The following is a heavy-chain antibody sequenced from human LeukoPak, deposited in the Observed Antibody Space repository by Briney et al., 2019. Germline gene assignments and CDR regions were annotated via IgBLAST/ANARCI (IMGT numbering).Heavy chain of an antibody. J-gene: IGHJ4*02. V-gene: IGHV3-7*04. CDR2: IKQDGSEK. CDR3: ARDRGDTAIYFDY. Sequence: PGGSLRLSCTASGFTFSSYWMSWVRQAPGKGLEWVANIKQDGSEKYYVDSVKGRFTISRDNAKNSLYLQMNSLRADDTAVYYCARDRGDTAIYFDYWGQGTLVTVSS. CDR1: GFTFSSYW. D-gene: IGHD5-18*01.